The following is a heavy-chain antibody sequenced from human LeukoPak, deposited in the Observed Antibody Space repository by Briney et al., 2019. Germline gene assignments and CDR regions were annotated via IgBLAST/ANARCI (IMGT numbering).Heavy chain of an antibody. CDR3: AREVGWLHPLGAFDI. D-gene: IGHD5-12*01. Sequence: SETLSLTCTVSGGSISSSSYYWGWIRQPPGKGLEWIGSIYYSGSTYYNPSLKSRVTISVDTSKNQFSLKLSSVTAADTAVYYCAREVGWLHPLGAFDIWGQGTMVTVSS. CDR1: GGSISSSSYY. V-gene: IGHV4-39*07. J-gene: IGHJ3*02. CDR2: IYYSGST.